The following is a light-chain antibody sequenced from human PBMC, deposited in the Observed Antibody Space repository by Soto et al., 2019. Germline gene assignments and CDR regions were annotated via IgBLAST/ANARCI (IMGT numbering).Light chain of an antibody. V-gene: IGKV3-11*01. Sequence: EIVLTQSPATLSLSPGETATLSCRASQSVSSYLAWYQQKPGQAPRLLIYDASNSATGITARFSGSRSGSDFTLSISSLEPEDFAVYYCQQRSNWPPRITFGQGTRLEIK. CDR2: DAS. CDR1: QSVSSY. CDR3: QQRSNWPPRIT. J-gene: IGKJ5*01.